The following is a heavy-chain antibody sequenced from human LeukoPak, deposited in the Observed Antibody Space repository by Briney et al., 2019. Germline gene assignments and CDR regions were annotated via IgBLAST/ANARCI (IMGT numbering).Heavy chain of an antibody. V-gene: IGHV3-23*01. D-gene: IGHD3-10*01. CDR3: AKVGGITMVRGVIIEEDY. Sequence: GGSLRLSCAASGFTFSDYYMTWIRQAPGKGLEWVSAISGSGGSTYYADSVKGRFTISRDNSKNTLYLQMNSLRAEDTAVYYCAKVGGITMVRGVIIEEDYWGQGTLVTVSS. CDR2: ISGSGGST. CDR1: GFTFSDYY. J-gene: IGHJ4*02.